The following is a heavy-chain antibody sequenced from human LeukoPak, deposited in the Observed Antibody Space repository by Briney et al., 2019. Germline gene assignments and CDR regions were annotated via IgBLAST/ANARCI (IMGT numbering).Heavy chain of an antibody. CDR2: IYYSGST. D-gene: IGHD3-22*01. CDR3: ARGDYYDSSGYPQPFDY. Sequence: SETLSLTCTVSGGSISSYYWSWIRQPPGRGLEWIGYIYYSGSTNYNPSLKSRVTISVDTSKNQFSLKLSSVTAADTAVYYCARGDYYDSSGYPQPFDYWGQGTLVTVSS. J-gene: IGHJ4*02. CDR1: GGSISSYY. V-gene: IGHV4-59*01.